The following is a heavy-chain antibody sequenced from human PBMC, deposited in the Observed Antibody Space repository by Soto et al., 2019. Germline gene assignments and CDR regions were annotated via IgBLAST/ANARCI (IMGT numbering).Heavy chain of an antibody. V-gene: IGHV4-30-2*01. J-gene: IGHJ4*02. D-gene: IGHD1-1*01. CDR2: VHHTGST. Sequence: QVQLQESGSRLLKPSQTLSLTCAVSGGSISGGGYSWTWIRQPPGKGLEWIGYVHHTGSTTYNPSLRTRVNISLDRPNNRFFLSLTSATAADSAVYYCVRGLWNDVFQYWGRGIPVTVSS. CDR1: GGSISGGGYS. CDR3: VRGLWNDVFQY.